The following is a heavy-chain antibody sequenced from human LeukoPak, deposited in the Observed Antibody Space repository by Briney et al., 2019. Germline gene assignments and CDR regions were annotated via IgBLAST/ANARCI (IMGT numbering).Heavy chain of an antibody. CDR1: GFTLGDYA. CDR2: IRSKAYGGTT. D-gene: IGHD5-18*01. CDR3: TRDRGYSYGYGDY. J-gene: IGHJ4*02. Sequence: GGSLRLSCAASGFTLGDYAMSWVRQAPGKGLEWVGLIRSKAYGGTTEYAASVKGRFTISRDDSKSIAYLQMTSLKTEVTAVYYCTRDRGYSYGYGDYWGQGTLVTVSS. V-gene: IGHV3-49*04.